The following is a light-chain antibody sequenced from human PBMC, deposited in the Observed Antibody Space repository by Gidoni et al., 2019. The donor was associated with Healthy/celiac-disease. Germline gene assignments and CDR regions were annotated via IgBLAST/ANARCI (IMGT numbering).Light chain of an antibody. CDR2: DNN. CDR1: SSNIGNNY. Sequence: QSVLTQPPSVSAAPGQKVTISCSGSSSNIGNNYVSWYQQLPGTAPKILLYDNNKRPSGIPDRFSGSKSGTSATLGITGLQTGDEADYYCGTWDSSLSAGVVFGGGTKLTVL. J-gene: IGLJ2*01. CDR3: GTWDSSLSAGVV. V-gene: IGLV1-51*01.